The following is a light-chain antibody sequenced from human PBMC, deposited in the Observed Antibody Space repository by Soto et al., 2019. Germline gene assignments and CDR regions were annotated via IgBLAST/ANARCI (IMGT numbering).Light chain of an antibody. Sequence: QAVVTQEPSLTVSPGGTVTLTCGSSTGAVTSGHYPYWFQQKPGQAPRTLIYDTSNKHSWTPARFSGSLLGGKAALTLSGAQPEDEAEYYCLLSYSDASVMFGGGTKLTVL. CDR3: LLSYSDASVM. CDR2: DTS. J-gene: IGLJ3*02. V-gene: IGLV7-46*01. CDR1: TGAVTSGHY.